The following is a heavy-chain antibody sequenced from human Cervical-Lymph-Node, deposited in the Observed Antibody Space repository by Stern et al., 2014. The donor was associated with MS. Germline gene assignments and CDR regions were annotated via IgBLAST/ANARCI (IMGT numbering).Heavy chain of an antibody. D-gene: IGHD2-2*01. J-gene: IGHJ4*02. V-gene: IGHV3-11*01. CDR1: GFNFTDYY. CDR3: ARVGTSDFYDH. Sequence: VQLVESGGDLVTPGGSLRLSCETSGFNFTDYYMNWIRQAPGKGLEWVAYTSGTGITVFYADSVKGRFTISRDNAKNSVYLQMNSLRADDPAVYYCARVGTSDFYDHWGQGTLVTVSS. CDR2: TSGTGITV.